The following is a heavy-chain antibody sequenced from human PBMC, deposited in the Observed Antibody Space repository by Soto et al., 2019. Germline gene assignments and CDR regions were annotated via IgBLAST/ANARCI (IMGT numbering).Heavy chain of an antibody. CDR2: ISGPGST. CDR3: ASGDDFWSGYHFDY. D-gene: IGHD3-3*01. Sequence: EVQLSESGGGLVQPGGSLRLSCAASGSTFSSNTMTWVRQAPGKGLEWVSSISGPGSTYYPDSVKGRFPISRDRSKNTVYLQMNSLRAEDTAVFYCASGDDFWSGYHFDYWGQGTLVTVSS. CDR1: GSTFSSNT. J-gene: IGHJ4*02. V-gene: IGHV3-23*01.